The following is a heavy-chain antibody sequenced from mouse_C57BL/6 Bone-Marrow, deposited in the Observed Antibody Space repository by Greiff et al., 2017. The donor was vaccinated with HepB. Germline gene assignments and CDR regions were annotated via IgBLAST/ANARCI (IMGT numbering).Heavy chain of an antibody. CDR3: ARHDHYSNYYYFDY. J-gene: IGHJ2*01. CDR1: GFTFSSYG. Sequence: DVMLVESGGDLVKPGGSLKLSCAASGFTFSSYGMSWVRQTPDKRLEWVATISSGGSYTYYPDSVKGRFTISRDNAKNTLYLQMSSLKSEDTAMYYCARHDHYSNYYYFDYWGQGTTLTVSS. D-gene: IGHD2-5*01. CDR2: ISSGGSYT. V-gene: IGHV5-6*02.